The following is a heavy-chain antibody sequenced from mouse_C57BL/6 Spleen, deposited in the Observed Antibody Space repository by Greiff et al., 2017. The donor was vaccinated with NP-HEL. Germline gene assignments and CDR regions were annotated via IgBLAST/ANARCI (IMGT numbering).Heavy chain of an antibody. D-gene: IGHD6-2*01. Sequence: EVQLVESGGGLVKPGGSLKLSCAASGFTFSSYAMSWVRQTPEKRLEWVATISDGGSYTYYPDNVKGRFTISRDNAKNNLYLQMSHLKSEDTAMYYCARGSLRRDYFDYWGQGTTLTVSS. CDR2: ISDGGSYT. V-gene: IGHV5-4*01. CDR1: GFTFSSYA. J-gene: IGHJ2*01. CDR3: ARGSLRRDYFDY.